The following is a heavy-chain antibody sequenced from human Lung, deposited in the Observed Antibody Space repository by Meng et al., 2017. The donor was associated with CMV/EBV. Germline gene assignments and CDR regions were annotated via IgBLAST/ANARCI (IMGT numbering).Heavy chain of an antibody. CDR2: IHESGNT. CDR1: GASISDFY. Sequence: LXXTVSGASISDFYWSWIRQPPGKGLEWIGYIHESGNTKYNPSLTSRVTMSIDTSENQFSLRLNSVTAADTAIYYCVTVGYCDGADCYIGPFDPWXQGTLVTVSS. J-gene: IGHJ5*02. D-gene: IGHD2-21*02. V-gene: IGHV4-59*01. CDR3: VTVGYCDGADCYIGPFDP.